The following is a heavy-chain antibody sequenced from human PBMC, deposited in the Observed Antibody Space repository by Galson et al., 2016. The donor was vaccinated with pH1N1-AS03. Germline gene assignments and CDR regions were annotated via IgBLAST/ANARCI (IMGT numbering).Heavy chain of an antibody. D-gene: IGHD6-13*01. CDR3: ARSDRVLTAASTRPEGGDY. V-gene: IGHV4-38-2*01. J-gene: IGHJ4*02. CDR1: GTSIGGDF. Sequence: SETLSLTCSVSGTSIGGDFWSWIRQPPGKGLEWIGSIYHSGSTYYNPSLKSRVTISIDTSKNQFSLKLSSVTAADTAVYYCARSDRVLTAASTRPEGGDYWGQGTLVTVSS. CDR2: IYHSGST.